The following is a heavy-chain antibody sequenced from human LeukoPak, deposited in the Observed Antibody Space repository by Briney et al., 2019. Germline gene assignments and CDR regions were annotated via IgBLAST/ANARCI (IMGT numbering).Heavy chain of an antibody. J-gene: IGHJ4*02. CDR3: ARDRDSIAAGFDY. CDR1: GFTFSSYG. D-gene: IGHD6-13*01. CDR2: ISGSSIYI. Sequence: GGSLRLSCAASGFTFSSYGMHWVRQAPGKGLEWVSSISGSSIYIYYADSVKGRFTISRDNANKSLYLQMNSLRAEDTAVYYCARDRDSIAAGFDYWGQGTLVTVSS. V-gene: IGHV3-21*01.